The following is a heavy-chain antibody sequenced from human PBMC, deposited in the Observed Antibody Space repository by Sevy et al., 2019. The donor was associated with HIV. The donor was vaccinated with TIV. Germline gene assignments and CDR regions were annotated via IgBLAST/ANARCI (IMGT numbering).Heavy chain of an antibody. Sequence: GGSLRLSCAASGFTFSSYAMSWVRQAPGKGLEWVSAISGSGGSTYYADSVKGRFTISRDNSKNTLYLQMNSVRAEDTAVYDCAKDLERITMVRGVIMGTVDYWCQGTLVTVSS. J-gene: IGHJ4*02. V-gene: IGHV3-23*01. D-gene: IGHD3-10*01. CDR1: GFTFSSYA. CDR2: ISGSGGST. CDR3: AKDLERITMVRGVIMGTVDY.